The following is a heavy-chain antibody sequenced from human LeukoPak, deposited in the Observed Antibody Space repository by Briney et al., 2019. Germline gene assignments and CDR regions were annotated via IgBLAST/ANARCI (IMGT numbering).Heavy chain of an antibody. V-gene: IGHV4-59*08. D-gene: IGHD4-17*01. Sequence: ETLSLTCTVSGGSISSYYWSWIRQPPGKGLEWIGYIYYSGSTNYNPSLKSRVTISVDTSKNQFSLKLSSVTAADTAVYYCAGRYMTTGWFDPWGQGTLVTVSS. CDR3: AGRYMTTGWFDP. CDR2: IYYSGST. CDR1: GGSISSYY. J-gene: IGHJ5*02.